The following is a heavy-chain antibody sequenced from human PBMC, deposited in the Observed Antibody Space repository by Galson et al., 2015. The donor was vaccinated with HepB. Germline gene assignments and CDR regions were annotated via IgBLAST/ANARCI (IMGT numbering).Heavy chain of an antibody. CDR3: AKDRAVRGAKGYC. CDR2: ISGSGDST. Sequence: LRLSCAASGFIFSSYAMNWVRQAPGKGLEWVSVISGSGDSTNYAASVKGRFTISRDNFKNTMYLQMNSLRAEDTAVYYCAKDRAVRGAKGYCWGQGTLVTVSS. D-gene: IGHD3-10*01. J-gene: IGHJ4*02. CDR1: GFIFSSYA. V-gene: IGHV3-23*01.